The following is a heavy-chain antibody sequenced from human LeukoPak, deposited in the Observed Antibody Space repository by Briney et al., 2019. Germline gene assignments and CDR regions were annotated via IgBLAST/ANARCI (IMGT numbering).Heavy chain of an antibody. Sequence: SETLSLTCTVSGGSISSYYWSWIRQPPGKGLEGIAYISGIGSSNHTPSLKSRVTISLDTSKNQFSLKLSSVTAADTAVYYCAGHHPRNTVDFWGRGTLVTVSS. CDR3: AGHHPRNTVDF. CDR1: GGSISSYY. J-gene: IGHJ4*02. V-gene: IGHV4-59*08. CDR2: ISGIGSS. D-gene: IGHD2/OR15-2a*01.